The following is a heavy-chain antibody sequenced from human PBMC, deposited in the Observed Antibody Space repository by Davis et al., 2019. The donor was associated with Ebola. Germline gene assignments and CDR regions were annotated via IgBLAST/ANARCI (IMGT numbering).Heavy chain of an antibody. Sequence: ASVKVSCKASGYTFTGYYMHWVRQAPGQGLEWMGWINPNSGGTNYAQKFQGWVTMTRDTSISTAYMELSRLRSDDTAVYYCARVGEEQQLYYYYYGMDVWGQGTTVTVSS. D-gene: IGHD6-13*01. J-gene: IGHJ6*02. CDR2: INPNSGGT. CDR3: ARVGEEQQLYYYYYGMDV. V-gene: IGHV1-2*04. CDR1: GYTFTGYY.